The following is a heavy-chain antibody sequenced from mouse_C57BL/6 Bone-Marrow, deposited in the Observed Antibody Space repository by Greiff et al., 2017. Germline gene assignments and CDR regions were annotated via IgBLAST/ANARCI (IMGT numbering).Heavy chain of an antibody. CDR2: IYPRSGNN. CDR1: GYTFTSYG. D-gene: IGHD2-4*01. Sequence: QVQLQQSGAELARPGASVKLSCKASGYTFTSYGISWVKQRTGQGLEWIGEIYPRSGNNYYNEKFKGKATLTAAKSSSTAYMELCSLTSEDSAVYFCAREDPIYYDYDEAWFAYWGQGTLVTVSA. CDR3: AREDPIYYDYDEAWFAY. V-gene: IGHV1-81*01. J-gene: IGHJ3*01.